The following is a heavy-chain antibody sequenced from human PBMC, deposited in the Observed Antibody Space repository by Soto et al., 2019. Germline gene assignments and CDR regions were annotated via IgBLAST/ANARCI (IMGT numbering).Heavy chain of an antibody. V-gene: IGHV1-69*13. J-gene: IGHJ6*03. CDR2: IIPIFGTA. CDR1: GGTFSSYA. Sequence: ASVKVSCKASGGTFSSYAISWVRQAPGQGLEWMGGIIPIFGTANYAQKFQGKVTLTANESTSTAYMELSSLRSEDPAVYYCARRGDSIAVAGTSYYYYYMDVWGKGTTVTVSS. CDR3: ARRGDSIAVAGTSYYYYYMDV. D-gene: IGHD6-19*01.